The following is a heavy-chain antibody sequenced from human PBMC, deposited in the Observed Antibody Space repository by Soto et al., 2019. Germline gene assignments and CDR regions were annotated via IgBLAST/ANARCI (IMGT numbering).Heavy chain of an antibody. V-gene: IGHV5-51*01. CDR2: IYPGDSDT. Sequence: PGQSLKISCKGSVYSFTRYWIGWVRQMPGKGLEWMGIIYPGDSDTRYSPSFQGQVTISADKSISTAYLQWSSLKASDTAMYYCARLKYGSGSYLYGMDVWGQGTTVTVSS. D-gene: IGHD3-10*01. CDR1: VYSFTRYW. CDR3: ARLKYGSGSYLYGMDV. J-gene: IGHJ6*02.